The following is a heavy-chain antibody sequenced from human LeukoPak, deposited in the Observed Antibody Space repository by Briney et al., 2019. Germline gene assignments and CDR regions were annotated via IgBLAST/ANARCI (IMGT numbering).Heavy chain of an antibody. CDR2: IRYDGSNK. J-gene: IGHJ4*02. Sequence: PGGSLRLSCAASGFTFSSYGMHWARQAPGKGLEWVAFIRYDGSNKYYADSVKGRFTISRDNSKNTLYLQMNSLRAEDTAVYYCAKDSLWFGELLHSPDYWGQGTLVTVSS. V-gene: IGHV3-30*02. CDR1: GFTFSSYG. CDR3: AKDSLWFGELLHSPDY. D-gene: IGHD3-10*01.